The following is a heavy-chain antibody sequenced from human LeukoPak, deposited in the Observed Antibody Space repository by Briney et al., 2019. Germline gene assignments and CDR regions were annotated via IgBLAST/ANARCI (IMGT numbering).Heavy chain of an antibody. Sequence: SETLSLTCTVSGGSISSYYWSWIRQPPGKGLEWIGYIYYSGSTNYNPSLKSRVTISVDTSKNQFSLKLSSVTAADTAVYYCAMGRNYYDSSGYYLGNWGQGTLVTVSS. CDR3: AMGRNYYDSSGYYLGN. D-gene: IGHD3-22*01. J-gene: IGHJ4*02. CDR2: IYYSGST. V-gene: IGHV4-59*08. CDR1: GGSISSYY.